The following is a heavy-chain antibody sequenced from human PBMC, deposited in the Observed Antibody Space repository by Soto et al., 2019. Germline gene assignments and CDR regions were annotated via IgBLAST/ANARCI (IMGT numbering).Heavy chain of an antibody. D-gene: IGHD6-13*01. CDR1: GYTFTGYY. CDR2: INPNSGGT. CDR3: ASDLSIAAAGRKSYYYYYGMDV. Sequence: ASVKVSCKASGYTFTGYYMHWVRQAPGQGLEWMGWINPNSGGTNYAQKFQGWVTMTRDTSISTAYMELSRLRSDDTAVYYCASDLSIAAAGRKSYYYYYGMDVWGQGTTVTVSS. J-gene: IGHJ6*02. V-gene: IGHV1-2*04.